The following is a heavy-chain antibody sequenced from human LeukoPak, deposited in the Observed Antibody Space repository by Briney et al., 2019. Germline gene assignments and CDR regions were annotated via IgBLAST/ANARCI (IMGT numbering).Heavy chain of an antibody. J-gene: IGHJ4*02. Sequence: GGSLRLSCAASGFSFSGYAMGWVRQAPGKGLEWVSAMSGNGASVYYADSVKGRFTISRDNSKSTLYMRMNSLRAEDTAVYYCAKRPSEVAAYYFAYWGQGTLVTVSS. D-gene: IGHD2-15*01. V-gene: IGHV3-23*01. CDR2: MSGNGASV. CDR1: GFSFSGYA. CDR3: AKRPSEVAAYYFAY.